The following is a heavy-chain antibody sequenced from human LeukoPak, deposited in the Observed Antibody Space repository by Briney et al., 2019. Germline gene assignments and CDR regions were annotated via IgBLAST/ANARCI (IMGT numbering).Heavy chain of an antibody. CDR2: IYHSGST. Sequence: PSETLSLTCTVSGYSISSGYYWGWIRQPPGKGLEWIGSIYHSGSTYYNPSLKSRVTISVDTSKNQFSLKLSSVTAADTAVYYCARAWFGEYYFDYWGQGTLVTVSS. D-gene: IGHD3-10*01. J-gene: IGHJ4*02. V-gene: IGHV4-38-2*02. CDR3: ARAWFGEYYFDY. CDR1: GYSISSGYY.